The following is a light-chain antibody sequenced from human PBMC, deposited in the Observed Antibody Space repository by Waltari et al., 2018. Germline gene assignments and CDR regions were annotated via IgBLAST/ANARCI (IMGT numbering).Light chain of an antibody. Sequence: QSALTQPASVSGSPGQSITISCTGTSSDVGSYDLVSWYQQHPGKAPKLMIYEVYKRPSGLSNRFSGSKSGNTASLTISGLQAEDEADYYCCSYAGSSTFTFGGGTKLTVL. CDR3: CSYAGSSTFT. CDR2: EVY. V-gene: IGLV2-23*02. CDR1: SSDVGSYDL. J-gene: IGLJ2*01.